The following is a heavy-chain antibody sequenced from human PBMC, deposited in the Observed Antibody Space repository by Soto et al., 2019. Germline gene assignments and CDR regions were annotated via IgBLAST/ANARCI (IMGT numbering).Heavy chain of an antibody. CDR1: GYTFTGYY. D-gene: IGHD6-25*01. Sequence: QVQLVQSGAEVKKPGASVKVSCKTSGYTFTGYYMHWVRQAPGQGLEWMGWINPNSGGTKYPQKFQGRVTMTRDSSTSTVYMSLTGLKSDDTAVYYCARDLAQGAGSAGFDYWGQGTLVAVSS. CDR2: INPNSGGT. J-gene: IGHJ4*02. V-gene: IGHV1-2*02. CDR3: ARDLAQGAGSAGFDY.